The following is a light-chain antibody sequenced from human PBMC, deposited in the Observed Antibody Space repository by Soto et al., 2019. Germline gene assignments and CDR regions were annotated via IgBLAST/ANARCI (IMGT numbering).Light chain of an antibody. J-gene: IGKJ2*01. CDR1: QSISSN. CDR3: QQSYSVPFT. Sequence: DIQMTQSPSSLSASVGDRVTITCRAGQSISSNLNWYQHKPGRAPNLLIYAASSLQSGVPSRFSGSGSGTDFTLTVSSLQPEDFAAYYCQQSYSVPFTFGQGTKLEI. CDR2: AAS. V-gene: IGKV1-39*01.